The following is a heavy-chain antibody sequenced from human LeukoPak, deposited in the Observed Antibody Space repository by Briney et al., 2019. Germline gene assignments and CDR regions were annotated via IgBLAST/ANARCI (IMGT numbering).Heavy chain of an antibody. CDR2: MYYSGST. J-gene: IGHJ5*02. V-gene: IGHV4-30-4*01. CDR3: ARPYYYDSRIDP. CDR1: GGSISSGDYY. D-gene: IGHD3-22*01. Sequence: SETLSLTCTVSGGSISSGDYYWSWIRQPPGKGLEWIAYMYYSGSTYYNPSLKSRVTMSADTSKNQLSLKLSSVTAADTAVYYCARPYYYDSRIDPWGEGILVTVSS.